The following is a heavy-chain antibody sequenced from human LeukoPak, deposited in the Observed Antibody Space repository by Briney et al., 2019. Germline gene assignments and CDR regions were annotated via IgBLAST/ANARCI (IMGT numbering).Heavy chain of an antibody. V-gene: IGHV1-2*02. CDR2: INPNSGGT. Sequence: ASVKVSCKASGYTFTGYYMHCVRQAPGQGLEWMGWINPNSGGTNYAQKFQGRVTMTRDTSISTAYMELSRLRSDDTAVYYCARWYCSSTSCYPVWFDPWGQGTLVTVSS. J-gene: IGHJ5*02. CDR3: ARWYCSSTSCYPVWFDP. CDR1: GYTFTGYY. D-gene: IGHD2-2*01.